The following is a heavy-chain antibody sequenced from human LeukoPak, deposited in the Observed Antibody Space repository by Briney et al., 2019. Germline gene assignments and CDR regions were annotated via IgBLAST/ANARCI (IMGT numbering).Heavy chain of an antibody. CDR2: INHSGST. CDR1: GGSFSGYY. CDR3: ARVRTGYYSR. Sequence: SETLSLTCAVYGGSFSGYYWSWIRQPPGRGLEWIGEINHSGSTNYNPSLKSRVTISVDTSKNQFSLKLSSVTAADTAAYYCARVRTGYYSRWGQGTLVTVSS. V-gene: IGHV4-34*01. D-gene: IGHD3-22*01. J-gene: IGHJ4*02.